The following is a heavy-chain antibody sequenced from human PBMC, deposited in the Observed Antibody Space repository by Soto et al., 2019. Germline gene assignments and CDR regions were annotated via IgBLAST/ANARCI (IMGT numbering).Heavy chain of an antibody. D-gene: IGHD1-1*01. V-gene: IGHV3-21*01. CDR3: ARFPPHWNYVDY. J-gene: IGHJ4*02. Sequence: EVQLVESGGGLVKPGGSLRLSCAASGFTFSSYSMNWVRQAPGKGLEWVSSISSSSSYIYYADSVKGRFTISRDNAKNSLYLQMNSLRAEDPAVYYCARFPPHWNYVDYWGQGTLVTVSS. CDR2: ISSSSSYI. CDR1: GFTFSSYS.